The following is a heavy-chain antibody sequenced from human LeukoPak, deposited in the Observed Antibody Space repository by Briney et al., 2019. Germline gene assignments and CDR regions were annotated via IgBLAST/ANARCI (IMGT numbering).Heavy chain of an antibody. CDR1: GFTVSSNY. CDR3: ARARITMVRGVHYYFDY. D-gene: IGHD3-10*01. V-gene: IGHV3-66*01. J-gene: IGHJ4*02. Sequence: GGSLRLSCAASGFTVSSNYMSWVRQAPGKGLEWVSVIYSGGSTYYAASVKGRFTISRDNSKNTLYLQMNSLRAEDAAVYYCARARITMVRGVHYYFDYWGQGTLVTVSS. CDR2: IYSGGST.